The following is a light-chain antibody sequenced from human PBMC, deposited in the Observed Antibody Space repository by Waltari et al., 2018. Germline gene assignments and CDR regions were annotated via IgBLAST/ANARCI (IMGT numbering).Light chain of an antibody. Sequence: EIVLTQSPGTLCLSPGERATLSCSASQSVSRTLAWYQQNTGQSPSLLIYDASTRATGIPDRFSGSGSGTDFSLTISRLEPEDFAVYYCQKYGTLPATFGQGTKVEIK. CDR3: QKYGTLPAT. CDR1: QSVSRT. J-gene: IGKJ1*01. V-gene: IGKV3-20*01. CDR2: DAS.